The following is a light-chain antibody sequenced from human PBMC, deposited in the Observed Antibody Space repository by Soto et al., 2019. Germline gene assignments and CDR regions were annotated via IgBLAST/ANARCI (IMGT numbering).Light chain of an antibody. CDR1: QSFNSIY. Sequence: EIVLTQSPGTLCLSPGERATLSCRASQSFNSIYLAWYQQKPGQAPRLLIYGASSRATGVPERFSGTGSGTDFTLTISSLQPEDFATYYCQQAYSAEWTFGQGTKVDI. CDR3: QQAYSAEWT. CDR2: GAS. J-gene: IGKJ1*01. V-gene: IGKV3-20*01.